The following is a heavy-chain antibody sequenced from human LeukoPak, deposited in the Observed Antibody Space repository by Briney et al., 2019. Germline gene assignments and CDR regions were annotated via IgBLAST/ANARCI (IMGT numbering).Heavy chain of an antibody. D-gene: IGHD6-13*01. J-gene: IGHJ6*03. V-gene: IGHV4-30-2*01. CDR3: ARRKKIAAAGYYYYYMDV. CDR2: IYHSGST. CDR1: GGSISSGGYY. Sequence: SETLSLTCTVSGGSISSGGYYWSWIRQPPGKGLEWIGYIYHSGSTYYNPSLKSRVTISVDRSKNQFSLKLSSVTAADTAVYYCARRKKIAAAGYYYYYMDVWGKGTTVTVSS.